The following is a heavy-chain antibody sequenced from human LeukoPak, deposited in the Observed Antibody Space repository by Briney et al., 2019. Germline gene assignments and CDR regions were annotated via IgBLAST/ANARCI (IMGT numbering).Heavy chain of an antibody. CDR2: IYYSGST. J-gene: IGHJ4*02. CDR1: GGSISSYY. D-gene: IGHD6-19*01. CDR3: ARDGGGIAVAGWFDY. V-gene: IGHV4-59*01. Sequence: KPSGTLSLTCTVSGGSISSYYWSWIRQPPGKGLEWIGYIYYSGSTNYNPSLKSRVTISVDTSKNQFSLKLSSVTAADTAVYYCARDGGGIAVAGWFDYWGQGTLVTVSS.